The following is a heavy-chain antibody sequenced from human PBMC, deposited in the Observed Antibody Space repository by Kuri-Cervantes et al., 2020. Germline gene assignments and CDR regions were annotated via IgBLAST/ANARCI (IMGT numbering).Heavy chain of an antibody. D-gene: IGHD3-22*01. Sequence: SETLSLTCTVSGGSVTSSDYYWCWIRQPPGKGLEWLVSMYYSGSTYYNPSRKSRVTISVYKAKDQFSLKLSSVTAADTAVYCCAREGVYYHSSTSRYSYYCMTSGATGQRSPSP. V-gene: IGHV4-39*02. CDR1: GGSVTSSDYY. CDR3: AREGVYYHSSTSRYSYYCMTS. J-gene: IGHJ6*02. CDR2: MYYSGST.